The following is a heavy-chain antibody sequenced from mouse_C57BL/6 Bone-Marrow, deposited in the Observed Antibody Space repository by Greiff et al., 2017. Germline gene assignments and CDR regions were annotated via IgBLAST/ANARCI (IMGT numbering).Heavy chain of an antibody. CDR3: ASGDSSRYFDY. J-gene: IGHJ2*01. Sequence: QVQLQQSGAELVMPGASVKLSCKASGYTFTSYWMHWVKQRPGQGLEWIGEIDPSDSYTNYNQKFKGKSTLTVDKSSSTAYMQLSSLTSEDSAVYYCASGDSSRYFDYWGQGTTLTVSS. D-gene: IGHD3-2*02. CDR1: GYTFTSYW. V-gene: IGHV1-69*01. CDR2: IDPSDSYT.